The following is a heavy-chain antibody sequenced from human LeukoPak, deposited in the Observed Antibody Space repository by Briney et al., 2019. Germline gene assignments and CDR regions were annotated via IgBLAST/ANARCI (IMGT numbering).Heavy chain of an antibody. Sequence: SQTLSLTCTVSGGSISSGDYYWSWIRQPPGKGLEWIGYIYYSGSTYYDPSLKSRVTISVDTSKNQFSLKLSSVTAADTAVYYCARYSSGWHRLYENNWFDPWGQGTLVTVSS. CDR2: IYYSGST. CDR1: GGSISSGDYY. CDR3: ARYSSGWHRLYENNWFDP. D-gene: IGHD6-19*01. V-gene: IGHV4-30-4*08. J-gene: IGHJ5*02.